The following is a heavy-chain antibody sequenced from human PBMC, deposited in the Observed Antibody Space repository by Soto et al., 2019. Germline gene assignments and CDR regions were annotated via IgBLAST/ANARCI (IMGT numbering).Heavy chain of an antibody. D-gene: IGHD6-6*01. CDR1: GGSISGYY. CDR2: IYYSGST. V-gene: IGHV4-59*01. Sequence: LSLTCTVSGGSISGYYWSWIRQPPGKGLEWIGYIYYSGSTTYNPSLKSPVTISVDTSRNQFSLKLSSVTAADTAVYYCAKVRDDHSYFFDYWGQGTLVTVS. CDR3: AKVRDDHSYFFDY. J-gene: IGHJ4*02.